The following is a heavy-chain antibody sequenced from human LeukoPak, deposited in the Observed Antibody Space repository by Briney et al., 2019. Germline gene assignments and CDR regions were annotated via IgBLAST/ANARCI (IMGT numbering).Heavy chain of an antibody. D-gene: IGHD6-6*01. CDR2: ISSSSSTI. J-gene: IGHJ3*02. CDR1: GFTFSSYS. CDR3: ARDTSIAARPFAFDI. V-gene: IGHV3-48*01. Sequence: GGSLRLSCAASGFTFSSYSMTWVRQAPGKWLEWVSYISSSSSTIYYADSVKGRFTISRDNAKNSLYLQMNSLRAEDTAVYYCARDTSIAARPFAFDIWGQGTMVTVSS.